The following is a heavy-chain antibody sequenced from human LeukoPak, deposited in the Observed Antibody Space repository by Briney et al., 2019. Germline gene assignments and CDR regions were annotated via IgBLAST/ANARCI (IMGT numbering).Heavy chain of an antibody. CDR3: ARDHIYCSSTSCPFYWFDP. CDR2: IYTSGST. D-gene: IGHD2-2*01. J-gene: IGHJ5*02. V-gene: IGHV4-61*02. Sequence: KSSETLSLTCTVSGGSISSGSYYWSWIRQPAGKGLEWIGRIYTSGSTNYNPSLKSRVTISVDTSKNQFSLKLSSVTAADTAVYYCARDHIYCSSTSCPFYWFDPWGQGTLVTVSS. CDR1: GGSISSGSYY.